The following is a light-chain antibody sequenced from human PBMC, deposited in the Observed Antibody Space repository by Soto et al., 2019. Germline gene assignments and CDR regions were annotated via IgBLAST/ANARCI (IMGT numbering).Light chain of an antibody. CDR3: QQYGTSPLT. CDR1: QSVSSSS. V-gene: IGKV3-20*01. CDR2: GAS. J-gene: IGKJ4*01. Sequence: IVLTQSPGTLPLSPGESATLSCRASQSVSSSSLALYQQKPGQAPRLLMYGASRRATGIPDRFSGSGSGTDFTLIISRLEPEDFAVYYCQQYGTSPLTFGGGTKVDIK.